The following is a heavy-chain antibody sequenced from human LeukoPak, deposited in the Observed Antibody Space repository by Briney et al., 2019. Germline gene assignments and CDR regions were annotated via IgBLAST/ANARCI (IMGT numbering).Heavy chain of an antibody. CDR3: AKDDSGWHPLGFDY. CDR2: IYSGGST. Sequence: PGGSLRLSCAASGFTVSSNYMSWVRQAPGKGPEWVSVIYSGGSTYYADSVKGRFTISRDNSKNTLYLQMNSLRGDDTAVYYCAKDDSGWHPLGFDYWGQGTLVTVSS. V-gene: IGHV3-53*01. J-gene: IGHJ4*02. CDR1: GFTVSSNY. D-gene: IGHD6-19*01.